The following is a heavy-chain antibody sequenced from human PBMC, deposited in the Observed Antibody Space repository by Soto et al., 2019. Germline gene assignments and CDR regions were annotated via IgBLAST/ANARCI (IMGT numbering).Heavy chain of an antibody. Sequence: SSETLSLTCTVSGGSISDFYWSWIRQPAGKGLEWIGRIHTSGSTNYNPSLKSRVTISVDTSKNQFSLKLSSVTAADTAVYYCARKDYYGMDVWGQGTTVTVSS. CDR1: GGSISDFY. J-gene: IGHJ6*02. CDR2: IHTSGST. V-gene: IGHV4-4*07. CDR3: ARKDYYGMDV.